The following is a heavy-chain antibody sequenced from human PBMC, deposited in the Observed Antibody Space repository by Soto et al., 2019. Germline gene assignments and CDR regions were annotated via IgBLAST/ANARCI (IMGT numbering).Heavy chain of an antibody. D-gene: IGHD6-19*01. V-gene: IGHV6-1*01. CDR3: ARVVAVAGTVGPGHWFDP. Sequence: SQTLSLTCAISGDSVSSNSAAWNWIRQSPSRGLEWLGRTYYRSKWYNDYAVSVKSRITINPDTSKNQFSLQLNSVTPEDTAVYYCARVVAVAGTVGPGHWFDPWGQGTLVTVSS. CDR2: TYYRSKWYN. CDR1: GDSVSSNSAA. J-gene: IGHJ5*02.